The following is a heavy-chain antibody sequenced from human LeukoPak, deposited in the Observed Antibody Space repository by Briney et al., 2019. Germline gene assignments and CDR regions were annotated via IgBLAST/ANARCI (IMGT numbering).Heavy chain of an antibody. J-gene: IGHJ4*02. CDR3: ATLSSYHYYFDY. CDR1: GYTFTGYY. Sequence: ASVKVSCKASGYTFTGYYMHWVRQAAGHGLEWMGWINPNSGGTNYAQKFQGRVTMTRDTSISTAYMELSRLGYDDSAVYYCATLSSYHYYFDYWGQGTLVTVSS. V-gene: IGHV1-2*02. D-gene: IGHD3-16*02. CDR2: INPNSGGT.